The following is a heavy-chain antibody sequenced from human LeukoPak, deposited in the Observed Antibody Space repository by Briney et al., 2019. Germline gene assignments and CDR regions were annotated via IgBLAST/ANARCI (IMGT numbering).Heavy chain of an antibody. J-gene: IGHJ4*02. V-gene: IGHV4-39*01. CDR2: VFYSGRT. CDR3: ARLSNDYGDYEGHY. D-gene: IGHD4-17*01. Sequence: WFRQPPGKGLEWIGTVFYSGRTYYNSSLQSRVTISVDTSKNQFSLRLSSVTPADTAIYYCARLSNDYGDYEGHYWGQGTLVTVSP.